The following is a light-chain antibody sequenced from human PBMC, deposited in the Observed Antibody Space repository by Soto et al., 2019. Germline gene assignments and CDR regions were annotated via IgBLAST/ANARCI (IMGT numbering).Light chain of an antibody. CDR2: GAS. J-gene: IGKJ1*01. CDR1: QSVGSD. V-gene: IGKV3-15*01. CDR3: QQYDVWPLT. Sequence: EIVMTQSPATVSWSAGERVTLSFMAIQSVGSDLARYQQKPGQAPRLLISGASTRAIGIPARFSGSGSGTEFTLSISSLQSEDFANYYCQQYDVWPLTFGQGTKVDIK.